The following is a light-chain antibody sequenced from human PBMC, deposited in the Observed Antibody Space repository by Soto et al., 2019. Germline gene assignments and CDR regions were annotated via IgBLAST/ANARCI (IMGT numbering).Light chain of an antibody. CDR2: AAS. CDR1: QSVSSN. CDR3: QQYYSYPPDT. Sequence: MTQSPATLSVSPGERATLSCRASQSVSSNLAWYQQKPGKAPKLLIYAASTLQSGVPSRFSGSGSGTDFTLTISCLQSEDFATYYCQQYYSYPPDTFGQGTKLEIK. J-gene: IGKJ2*01. V-gene: IGKV1-8*01.